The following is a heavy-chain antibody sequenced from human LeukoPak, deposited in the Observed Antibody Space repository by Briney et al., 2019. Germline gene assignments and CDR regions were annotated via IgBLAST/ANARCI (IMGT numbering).Heavy chain of an antibody. CDR2: IFPGDSDT. Sequence: GESLKISCKGSGYSFTSYWIGWVRQMPGKGLEGMGVIFPGDSDTTYSPSFQGQVTISADRSISTAYLQWSSLKASDTALYFCARRRGDTAGGAFDIWGQGTMVTVSS. CDR1: GYSFTSYW. V-gene: IGHV5-51*01. J-gene: IGHJ3*02. D-gene: IGHD2-21*02. CDR3: ARRRGDTAGGAFDI.